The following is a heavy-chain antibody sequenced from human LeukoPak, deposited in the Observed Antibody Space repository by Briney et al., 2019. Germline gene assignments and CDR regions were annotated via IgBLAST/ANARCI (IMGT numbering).Heavy chain of an antibody. CDR1: GGSISSYY. V-gene: IGHV4-59*01. CDR3: ARVYTSSYYAFDI. D-gene: IGHD6-6*01. CDR2: IYYSGST. J-gene: IGHJ3*02. Sequence: SETLSLTCTVSGGSISSYYWSWIRQPPGKGLEWIGYIYYSGSTNYNPSLKSRVTISVDTSKNQFSLKLSSVTAADTAVYYCARVYTSSYYAFDIWGQGTMVTVSS.